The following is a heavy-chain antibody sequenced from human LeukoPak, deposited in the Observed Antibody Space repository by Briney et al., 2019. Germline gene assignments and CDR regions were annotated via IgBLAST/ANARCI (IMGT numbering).Heavy chain of an antibody. CDR2: ISSSSSTI. J-gene: IGHJ4*02. CDR1: GFTFSSDS. V-gene: IGHV3-48*01. Sequence: PGGSLRLSCAASGFTFSSDSMNWVRQAPGKGLERVSYISSSSSTIYYADSVKGRFTISRDNAKNSLYLQMNSLRAEDTAVYYCARAPRLAVAGTEFDYWGQGTLVSVSS. CDR3: ARAPRLAVAGTEFDY. D-gene: IGHD6-19*01.